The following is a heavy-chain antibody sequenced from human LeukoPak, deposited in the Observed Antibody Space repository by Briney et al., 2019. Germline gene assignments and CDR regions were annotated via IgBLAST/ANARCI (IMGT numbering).Heavy chain of an antibody. CDR1: GYIFTNYG. J-gene: IGHJ6*02. D-gene: IGHD3-9*01. CDR2: ISAYNGNT. Sequence: GASVKVSCTASGYIFTNYGISWVRQAPGQGLEYMGWISAYNGNTDYAQKLQGRVTVTTDTSTSTAYMELRSLRSDDTAVYYCARGARYFDWGPLDVWGQGTTVTVSS. V-gene: IGHV1-18*01. CDR3: ARGARYFDWGPLDV.